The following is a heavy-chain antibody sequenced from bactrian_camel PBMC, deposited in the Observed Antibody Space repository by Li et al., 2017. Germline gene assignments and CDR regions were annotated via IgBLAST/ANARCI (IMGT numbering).Heavy chain of an antibody. CDR3: VRDYKSSDYRDDFGY. J-gene: IGHJ6*01. Sequence: HVQLVESGGGLVQPGGSLRLSCAASGFTFSNHYMSWVRQAPGKGLEWVSYINPDGRGSNYADSVRGRFTISRDNAKNTVYLQMTSLKSEDTGVYYCVRDYKSSDYRDDFGYWCQGTQVTVS. D-gene: IGHD4*01. CDR1: GFTFSNHY. CDR2: INPDGRGS. V-gene: IGHV3S5*01.